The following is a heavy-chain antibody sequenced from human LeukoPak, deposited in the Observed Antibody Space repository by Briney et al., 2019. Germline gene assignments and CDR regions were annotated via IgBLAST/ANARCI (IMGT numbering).Heavy chain of an antibody. J-gene: IGHJ6*02. Sequence: SETLSLTCAVYGGSFSGYYWSWIRQPPGKGLEWTGEINHSGSTNYNPSLKSRVTISVDTSKNQFSLKLSSVTAADTAVYYCARDQIEMATIMDYYYGMDVWGQGTTVTVSS. CDR1: GGSFSGYY. V-gene: IGHV4-34*01. CDR2: INHSGST. CDR3: ARDQIEMATIMDYYYGMDV. D-gene: IGHD5-24*01.